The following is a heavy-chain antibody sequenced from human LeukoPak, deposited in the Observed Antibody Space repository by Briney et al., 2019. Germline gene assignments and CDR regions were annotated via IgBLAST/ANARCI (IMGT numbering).Heavy chain of an antibody. D-gene: IGHD3-3*01. CDR1: GYTFTSYY. Sequence: ASVKVSCKASGYTFTSYYMHWVRQAPGQGLEWMGIINPSGGSTSYAQKFQGRVTMTRDTSTSTVYMELSSLRSEDTAVYYCATRSSNYDFWSGRIFDYWGQGTLVTVSS. J-gene: IGHJ4*02. CDR3: ATRSSNYDFWSGRIFDY. V-gene: IGHV1-46*01. CDR2: INPSGGST.